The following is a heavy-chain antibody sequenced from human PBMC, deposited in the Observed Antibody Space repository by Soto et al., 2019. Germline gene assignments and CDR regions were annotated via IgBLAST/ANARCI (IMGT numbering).Heavy chain of an antibody. D-gene: IGHD2-8*01. V-gene: IGHV3-74*01. CDR3: ARGMNQRYAVDY. CDR1: GFTFSSYW. CDR2: IYSDGSST. Sequence: EVQLVESGGGLVQPGESLRLSCAASGFTFSSYWMHWVRQAPGKGLVWVSRIYSDGSSTNYADSVKGRFTISRDNAKNTLYLQMNSRRADDTAVYYCARGMNQRYAVDYWGQGTLVTVSS. J-gene: IGHJ4*02.